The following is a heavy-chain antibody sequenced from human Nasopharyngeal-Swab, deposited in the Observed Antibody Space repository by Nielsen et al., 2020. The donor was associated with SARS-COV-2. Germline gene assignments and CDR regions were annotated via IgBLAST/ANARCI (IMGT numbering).Heavy chain of an antibody. CDR3: ARVGYSSSPGGWFDP. Sequence: GESLKISCAASGFSFSSYWMHCVRQAPGKGLVWVSRINSDGSSTSYADSVKGRFTISRDNAKNTLYLQMNSLRAEDTAVYYCARVGYSSSPGGWFDPWGQGTLVTVSS. J-gene: IGHJ5*02. V-gene: IGHV3-74*01. D-gene: IGHD6-6*01. CDR2: INSDGSST. CDR1: GFSFSSYW.